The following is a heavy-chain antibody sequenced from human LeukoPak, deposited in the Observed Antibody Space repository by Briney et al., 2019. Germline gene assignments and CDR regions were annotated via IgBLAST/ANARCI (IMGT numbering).Heavy chain of an antibody. CDR1: GDSISSYY. Sequence: PSETLSLTCTVSGDSISSYYWNWIRQPPEKGLEWIGYISYSGSTNYNPSLKSRVTISVDTSKNQFSLKLSSVTAADTAVYYCARQDPGGSSWYSGSGPDDYWGQGTLVTVSS. J-gene: IGHJ4*02. V-gene: IGHV4-59*08. CDR3: ARQDPGGSSWYSGSGPDDY. CDR2: ISYSGST. D-gene: IGHD6-13*01.